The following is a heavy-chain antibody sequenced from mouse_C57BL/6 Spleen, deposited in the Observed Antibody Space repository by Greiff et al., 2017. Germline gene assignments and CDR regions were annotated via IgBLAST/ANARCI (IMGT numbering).Heavy chain of an antibody. CDR2: ISLHSDNYAT. J-gene: IGHJ3*01. D-gene: IGHD4-1*01. Sequence: EVKLVESGGGLVQPGGSMKLSCVASGFTFSNYWMNWVRQSPEKGLEWVAQISLHSDNYATHYAESVKGRFTISRADCKRSSYLQMNNLLAEDTGIYYCTNGLGPWFAYWGQGTLVTVSA. V-gene: IGHV6-3*01. CDR3: TNGLGPWFAY. CDR1: GFTFSNYW.